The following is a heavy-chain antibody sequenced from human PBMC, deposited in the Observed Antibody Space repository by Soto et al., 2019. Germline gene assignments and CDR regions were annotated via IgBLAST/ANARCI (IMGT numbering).Heavy chain of an antibody. CDR1: GYTFTSYA. CDR2: INAGNGNT. J-gene: IGHJ6*02. Sequence: ASVKVSCKASGYTFTSYAMHWVRQAPGQRLEWMGWINAGNGNTKYSQKFQGRVTITRDTSASTAYMELSSLRSEDTAVYYCARLGYCSGGSCYPRDYYYGMDVWGQGTTVTVSS. D-gene: IGHD2-15*01. CDR3: ARLGYCSGGSCYPRDYYYGMDV. V-gene: IGHV1-3*01.